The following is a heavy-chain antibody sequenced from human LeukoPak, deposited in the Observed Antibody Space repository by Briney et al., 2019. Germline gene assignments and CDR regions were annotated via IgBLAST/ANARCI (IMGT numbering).Heavy chain of an antibody. D-gene: IGHD5-18*01. CDR3: AKDHVPDEYSYGWDY. Sequence: GGSLRLSCAASGFTFSNYGMHRVRQDPGKGLERVADIWYDGGNKYYVDSVKGRFTISRDNSKNTLHLQMNSLRAKDTAVYYCAKDHVPDEYSYGWDYWGQGTLVTVSS. CDR2: IWYDGGNK. CDR1: GFTFSNYG. V-gene: IGHV3-33*06. J-gene: IGHJ4*02.